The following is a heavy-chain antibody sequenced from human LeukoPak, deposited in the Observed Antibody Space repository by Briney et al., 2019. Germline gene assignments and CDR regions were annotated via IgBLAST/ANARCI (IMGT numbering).Heavy chain of an antibody. CDR3: ARDSGGHPFDY. CDR1: GFTFSSYG. V-gene: IGHV3-33*01. CDR2: IWGDGSTK. D-gene: IGHD3-10*01. J-gene: IGHJ4*02. Sequence: PGGSLRLSCAASGFTFSSYGMHWVRQAPGKGLEWVAVIWGDGSTKYYADSVKGRFTISRDNSENTLYLQMSSLRVEDTAVYYCARDSGGHPFDYWGQGTLATVSS.